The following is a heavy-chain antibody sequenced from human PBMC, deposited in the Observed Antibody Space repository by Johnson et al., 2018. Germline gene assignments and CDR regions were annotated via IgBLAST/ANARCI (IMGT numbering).Heavy chain of an antibody. CDR3: AKTYDYGDLPKAFDI. D-gene: IGHD4-17*01. CDR2: ISYDGSNK. Sequence: QVQLVQSGGGVVQPGRSLRLSCAASGFTFSSYGMHWVRQAPGKGLEWVAVISYDGSNKYYADSVKGRFTISRDNSKNTLYLQMNSLRAEDTAVYYCAKTYDYGDLPKAFDIWGQGTMVTVSS. CDR1: GFTFSSYG. V-gene: IGHV3-30*18. J-gene: IGHJ3*02.